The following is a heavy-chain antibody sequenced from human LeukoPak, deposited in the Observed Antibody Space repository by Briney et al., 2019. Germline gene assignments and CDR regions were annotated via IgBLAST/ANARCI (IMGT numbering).Heavy chain of an antibody. D-gene: IGHD7-27*01. CDR1: GGSISSYY. J-gene: IGHJ3*02. Sequence: SETLSLTCTVSGGSISSYYWSWIRQPPGKGLEWIGYIYYSGSTNYNPSLKSRVTISVDTSKNQFSLKLSSVTAADTAVYYCARAVGNAFDIWGQGTMVTVSS. CDR3: ARAVGNAFDI. CDR2: IYYSGST. V-gene: IGHV4-59*01.